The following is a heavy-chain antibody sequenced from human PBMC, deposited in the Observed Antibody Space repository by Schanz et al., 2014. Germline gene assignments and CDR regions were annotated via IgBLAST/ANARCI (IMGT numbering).Heavy chain of an antibody. V-gene: IGHV3-15*01. CDR2: IKSKVDGGTT. J-gene: IGHJ3*01. D-gene: IGHD4-17*01. CDR3: STDLTAVDYDAIGL. CDR1: GFIFSDYY. Sequence: EVQLVESGGGLVKPGESLRLSCAASGFIFSDYYMSWIRQAPGKGLEWVGRIKSKVDGGTTDNAAPVQGRFTISRDDSKNTLHLQMNSLKTEDTAVYYCSTDLTAVDYDAIGLWGQGTMVTVSS.